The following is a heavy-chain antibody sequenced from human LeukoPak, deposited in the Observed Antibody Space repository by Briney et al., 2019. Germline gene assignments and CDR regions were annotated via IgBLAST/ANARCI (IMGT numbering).Heavy chain of an antibody. CDR2: ISTSSSYI. Sequence: TGGSLRLSCAASGFTFSSYSMNWVRQAPGKGLEWVSSISTSSSYIYYADSVKGRFTISRDNAKNSLYLQMNSLRAEDTAVYYCASYYYDSSGYPGDYWGQGTLVTVSS. J-gene: IGHJ4*02. V-gene: IGHV3-21*01. CDR3: ASYYYDSSGYPGDY. CDR1: GFTFSSYS. D-gene: IGHD3-22*01.